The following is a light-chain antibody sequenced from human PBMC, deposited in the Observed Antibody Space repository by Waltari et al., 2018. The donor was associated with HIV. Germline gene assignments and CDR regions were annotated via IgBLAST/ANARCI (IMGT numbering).Light chain of an antibody. CDR3: QVWDSSTDLRV. Sequence: SYVLTQPPSVSVAPGQTARITCGGDNIGSKGVHWYQKKPSQAPVLVVYDDSDRASGIPGRFSGSSSWNTATLTISRVEAGDEADFYCQVWDSSTDLRVFGGGTKLTVL. CDR1: NIGSKG. J-gene: IGLJ2*01. CDR2: DDS. V-gene: IGLV3-21*02.